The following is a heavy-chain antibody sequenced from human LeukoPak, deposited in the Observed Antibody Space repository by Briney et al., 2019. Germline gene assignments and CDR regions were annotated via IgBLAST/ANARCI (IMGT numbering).Heavy chain of an antibody. V-gene: IGHV1-69*05. CDR2: IIPILGTA. CDR3: ARDTTPYYYYDSSGYYY. J-gene: IGHJ4*02. D-gene: IGHD3-22*01. Sequence: ASVKVSCKASGGTFSSYAISWVRQAPGQGLEWMGGIIPILGTANYAQKFQGRVTITTDESTSTAYMELSSLRSEDTAVYYCARDTTPYYYYDSSGYYYWGQGTLVTVSS. CDR1: GGTFSSYA.